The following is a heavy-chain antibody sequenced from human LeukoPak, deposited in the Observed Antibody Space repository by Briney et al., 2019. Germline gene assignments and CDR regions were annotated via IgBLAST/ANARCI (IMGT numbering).Heavy chain of an antibody. D-gene: IGHD3-22*01. V-gene: IGHV4-59*08. CDR3: ARRSYDGSGYYYVDY. Sequence: ASETLSLTCTVSGGSISSYYWSWIRQPPGKGLEWIGYIYYSGSTNYNPSLKSRVTISVDTSKNQFSLKLSSVTAADTAVYYCARRSYDGSGYYYVDYWGQGTLVTVSS. J-gene: IGHJ4*02. CDR2: IYYSGST. CDR1: GGSISSYY.